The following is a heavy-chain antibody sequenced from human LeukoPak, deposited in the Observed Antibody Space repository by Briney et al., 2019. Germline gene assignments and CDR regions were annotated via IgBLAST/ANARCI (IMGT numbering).Heavy chain of an antibody. D-gene: IGHD3-10*01. CDR2: IKSKTDGGTT. Sequence: GGSLRLSCAASGFTFSNAWMSWVRQAPGEGLEWVGRIKSKTDGGTTVYAAPVKGRFTFSRDDSKNTLYLQMNSLKTEDTAVYYCTTDSLVYGSGSHDYWGQGTLVTVSS. CDR3: TTDSLVYGSGSHDY. CDR1: GFTFSNAW. J-gene: IGHJ4*02. V-gene: IGHV3-15*01.